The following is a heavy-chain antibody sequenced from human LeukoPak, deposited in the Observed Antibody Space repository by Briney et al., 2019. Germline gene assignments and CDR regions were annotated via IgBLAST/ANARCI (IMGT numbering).Heavy chain of an antibody. V-gene: IGHV3-73*01. CDR3: TQSNY. CDR2: IRSKADNYAT. CDR1: GFTFSGSP. Sequence: GGSLRLSCAASGFTFSGSPILWVRQASGKGLEWVGRIRSKADNYATAYAASVQGRCTISRDESKNTAYLQLNSLKTEDTAVYYCTQSNYWGQGALVTVSS. J-gene: IGHJ4*02.